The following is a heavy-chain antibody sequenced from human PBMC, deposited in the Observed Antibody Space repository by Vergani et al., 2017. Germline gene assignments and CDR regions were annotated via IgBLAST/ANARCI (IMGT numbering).Heavy chain of an antibody. CDR1: GVSIRSSNYY. J-gene: IGHJ5*02. D-gene: IGHD6-19*01. V-gene: IGHV4-39*01. CDR3: ARHSTVEWLVKLGWIDP. CDR2: IYYSGST. Sequence: QLQLQESGPGLVKPSATLSLTCSVSGVSIRSSNYYWGWIRQPPGKGLEWIASIYYSGSTYYNPSLKSRVTISVDTSKNQFSLKLSSVTAADTAVYFCARHSTVEWLVKLGWIDPWGQGSLVTVSS.